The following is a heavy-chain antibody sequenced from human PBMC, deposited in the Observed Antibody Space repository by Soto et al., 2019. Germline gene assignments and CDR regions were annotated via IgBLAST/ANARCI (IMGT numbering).Heavy chain of an antibody. Sequence: QLQLQESGSGLVKPSETLSLTCIVSNGSISSRSSYWGWIRQTPGKGLEWIGSIYYIGNTYYNPSLKSRVTISTDTSKTQFSLKMNSVTAADTAVYFCGGQDYGAQGYYFENWGQGALVTVSS. CDR3: GGQDYGAQGYYFEN. CDR1: NGSISSRSSY. D-gene: IGHD4-17*01. CDR2: IYYIGNT. V-gene: IGHV4-39*01. J-gene: IGHJ4*02.